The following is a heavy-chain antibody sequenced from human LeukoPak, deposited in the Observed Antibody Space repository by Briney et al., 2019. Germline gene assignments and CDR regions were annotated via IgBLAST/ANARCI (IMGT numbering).Heavy chain of an antibody. J-gene: IGHJ4*02. V-gene: IGHV3-7*03. D-gene: IGHD1-26*01. CDR1: GFTFSSYW. CDR3: ARSGYSHSWDY. Sequence: GVSLRHSCAASGFTFSSYWMSWVRQAPGKGLEWVANIKEDGGEIHFVDSMKGRFTISRDNARNSLYLQMNSLRGDDTAVYYCARSGYSHSWDYWGQGTLVIVSS. CDR2: IKEDGGEI.